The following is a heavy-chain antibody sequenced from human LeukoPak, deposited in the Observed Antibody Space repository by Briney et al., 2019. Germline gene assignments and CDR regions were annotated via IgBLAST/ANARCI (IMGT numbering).Heavy chain of an antibody. V-gene: IGHV3-23*01. CDR3: AKHGGRGCTGTSCYIDY. CDR1: GFTFISYA. J-gene: IGHJ4*02. D-gene: IGHD2-2*02. CDR2: ITGSGANA. Sequence: PGESLRLSCEASGFTFISYAISWVRQAPGKGLEWVSVITGSGANAYYADSVKGRLTNSRDNSKNTVYLQMNSLRAEDTAVYYCAKHGGRGCTGTSCYIDYWGQGTLVTVSP.